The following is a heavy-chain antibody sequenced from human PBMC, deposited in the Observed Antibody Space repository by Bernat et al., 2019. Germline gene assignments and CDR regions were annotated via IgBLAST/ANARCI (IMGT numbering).Heavy chain of an antibody. CDR3: ARDYSAFDI. CDR1: GFTFDDYA. J-gene: IGHJ3*02. CDR2: ISGDGGST. V-gene: IGHV3-43*02. Sequence: EVQLVESGGGVVQPGGSLRLSCAASGFTFDDYAMHWVRQAPGKGLEWVSLISGDGGSTYYAASVKGRFTISRDNSKNSLYLQMNSLGTEDTALYYCARDYSAFDIWGQGTMVTVSS. D-gene: IGHD4-11*01.